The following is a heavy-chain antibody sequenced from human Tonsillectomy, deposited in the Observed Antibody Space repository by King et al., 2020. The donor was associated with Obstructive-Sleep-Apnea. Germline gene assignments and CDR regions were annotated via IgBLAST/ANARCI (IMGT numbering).Heavy chain of an antibody. D-gene: IGHD6-19*01. CDR1: GYTFSSYD. Sequence: QLVQSGAEVKKPGASVKVSCKASGYTFSSYDINWVRQATGQGLEWMGWMNPNSGNTSYAQQFQVRVTMTRNTSITTAYMELSSLRSEDTALYYFARRAGGAVGDVWGQGTTVTVSS. CDR2: MNPNSGNT. V-gene: IGHV1-8*01. CDR3: ARRAGGAVGDV. J-gene: IGHJ6*02.